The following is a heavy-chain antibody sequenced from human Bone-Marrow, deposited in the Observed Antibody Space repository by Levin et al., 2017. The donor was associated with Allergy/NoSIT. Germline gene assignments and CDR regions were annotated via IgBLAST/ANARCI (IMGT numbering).Heavy chain of an antibody. J-gene: IGHJ5*02. Sequence: GGSLRLSCAASGFTFSSYALHWVRQAPGKGLEWVAVISYDGSNKYYADSVKGRFTISRDNSKNTLYLQMNSLTTEDTAVYYCARVSGAYSSSSENWFDPWGQGTLVTVSS. CDR2: ISYDGSNK. CDR1: GFTFSSYA. V-gene: IGHV3-30-3*01. CDR3: ARVSGAYSSSSENWFDP. D-gene: IGHD6-6*01.